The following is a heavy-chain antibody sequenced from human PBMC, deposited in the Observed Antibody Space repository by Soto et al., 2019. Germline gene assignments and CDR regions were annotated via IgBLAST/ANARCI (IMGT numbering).Heavy chain of an antibody. V-gene: IGHV4-61*08. CDR2: IYYSGST. Sequence: PSETLSLTCTVSGGSISSGDYYWSWIRQPPGKGLEWIGYIYYSGSTNSNPSPKSRVTILVDTSKNQFSLKLNSVTAADTAVYYCARGNHRQWLPRDFDYWGQGTLVTVSS. CDR1: GGSISSGDYY. D-gene: IGHD6-19*01. CDR3: ARGNHRQWLPRDFDY. J-gene: IGHJ4*02.